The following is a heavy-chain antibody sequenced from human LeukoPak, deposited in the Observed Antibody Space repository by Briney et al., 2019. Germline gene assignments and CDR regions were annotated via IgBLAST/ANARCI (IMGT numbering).Heavy chain of an antibody. CDR3: ASTYYDTGGFSPFDY. CDR2: IYNGVNT. Sequence: PSETLSLTCTVSGASVSSASYWSWIRQPPGKGVEWIAHIYNGVNTNYNPSLKGRVTMSIDTSKNQFSLKLNSVIAADTAVYYCASTYYDTGGFSPFDYWGQGTLVTVSS. D-gene: IGHD3-22*01. J-gene: IGHJ4*02. CDR1: GASVSSASY. V-gene: IGHV4-61*01.